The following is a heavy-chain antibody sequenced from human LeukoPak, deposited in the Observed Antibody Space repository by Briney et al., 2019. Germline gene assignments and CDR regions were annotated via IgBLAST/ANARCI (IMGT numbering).Heavy chain of an antibody. CDR2: IIPILGIA. V-gene: IGHV1-69*04. CDR3: ARDEVYYDILTGLDY. D-gene: IGHD3-9*01. Sequence: GASVKVSCKASGGTFSSYAISWVRQAPGQGLEWMGRIIPILGIANYAQKFQGRVTITADKSTSTAYMELSSLRSEDTAVYYCARDEVYYDILTGLDYWGQGTLVTVSS. J-gene: IGHJ4*02. CDR1: GGTFSSYA.